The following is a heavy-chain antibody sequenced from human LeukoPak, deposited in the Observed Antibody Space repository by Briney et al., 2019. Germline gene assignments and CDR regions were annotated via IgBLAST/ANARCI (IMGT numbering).Heavy chain of an antibody. Sequence: ASVKVSCKASGYTFTSYDINWVRQATGQGLEWMGWINPNSGNTGYAQKFQGRVTMTRNTSISTVYMEVSSLRSEDTAVYYCARINSGNYPFGFDYWGQGTLVTVSS. CDR2: INPNSGNT. D-gene: IGHD1-26*01. V-gene: IGHV1-8*01. CDR1: GYTFTSYD. CDR3: ARINSGNYPFGFDY. J-gene: IGHJ4*02.